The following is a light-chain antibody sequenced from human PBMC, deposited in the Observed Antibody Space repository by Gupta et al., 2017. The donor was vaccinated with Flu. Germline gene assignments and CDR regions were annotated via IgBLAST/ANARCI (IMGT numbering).Light chain of an antibody. CDR2: GAS. CDR3: QQYGSSPRT. V-gene: IGKV3-20*01. J-gene: IGKJ1*01. Sequence: GTLSLSPGERATLSCRASQSVSSSSLAWYQQKPGQAPRLLIYGASSRATGIPDRFSGSGSGTDFTLTISRLEPEDFAVYYCQQYGSSPRTFGXGTKVEIK. CDR1: QSVSSSS.